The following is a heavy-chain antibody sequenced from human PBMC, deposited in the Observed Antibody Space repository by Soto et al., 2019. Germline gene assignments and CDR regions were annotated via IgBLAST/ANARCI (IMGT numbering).Heavy chain of an antibody. V-gene: IGHV1-8*01. CDR3: ARDGSGSYYKTFDP. J-gene: IGHJ5*02. CDR2: MNPNSGNT. Sequence: QVQLVQSGAEAKKPGASVKVSCKASGYTFTSYDINWVRQATGQGLEWMGWMNPNSGNTGYAQKFQGRVTMTRNTSISTAYMELSSLRSADTAVYYSARDGSGSYYKTFDPWGQGTLVTVSS. D-gene: IGHD3-10*01. CDR1: GYTFTSYD.